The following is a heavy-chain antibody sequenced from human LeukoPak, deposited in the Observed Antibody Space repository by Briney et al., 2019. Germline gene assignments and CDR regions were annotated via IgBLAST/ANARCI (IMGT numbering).Heavy chain of an antibody. CDR1: GFTFSSYW. V-gene: IGHV3-21*01. CDR3: ARDPQGGYYDSSGPWGSDY. J-gene: IGHJ4*02. D-gene: IGHD3-22*01. CDR2: ISSRSSYI. Sequence: GGSLRLSCAASGFTFSSYWMSWVRQAPGKGLEWVSSISSRSSYIYYADSVKGRFTISRDNAKNSLYMQMNSLRAEDTAVYYCARDPQGGYYDSSGPWGSDYWGQGTLVTVSS.